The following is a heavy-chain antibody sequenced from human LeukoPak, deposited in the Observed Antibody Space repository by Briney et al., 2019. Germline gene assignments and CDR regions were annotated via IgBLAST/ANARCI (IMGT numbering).Heavy chain of an antibody. CDR1: GDSVSTNNVA. D-gene: IGHD3-16*01. Sequence: SQTLSLTCAISGDSVSTNNVAWNWIRQYPSRGLEWLGRTYYRSKWYNDYAVSVKSRITINPDTSKNQFSLQLNSATPDDTAVYYCAREDLGAAYFDFWGQGTLVTVSS. V-gene: IGHV6-1*01. CDR3: AREDLGAAYFDF. CDR2: TYYRSKWYN. J-gene: IGHJ4*02.